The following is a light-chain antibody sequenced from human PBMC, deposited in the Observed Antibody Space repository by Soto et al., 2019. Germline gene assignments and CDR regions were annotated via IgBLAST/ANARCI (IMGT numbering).Light chain of an antibody. CDR1: QSISNDH. Sequence: EIVVTQSPGTLSLSPGERATLSCRASQSISNDHLAWYQQKPGQAPRLLIYVTSNRATGGIADRFSGSGSGTDFALTISRLEPEDFAVYDCQYYGSSVTFAGGTKVEIK. CDR2: VTS. CDR3: QYYGSSVT. J-gene: IGKJ4*01. V-gene: IGKV3-20*01.